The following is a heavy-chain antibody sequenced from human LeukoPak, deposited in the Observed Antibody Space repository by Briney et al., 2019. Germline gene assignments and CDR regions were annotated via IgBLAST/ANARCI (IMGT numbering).Heavy chain of an antibody. D-gene: IGHD5-18*01. Sequence: ASVKVSWKASGYTFTSYYMHWVRQAHGQGLDWMGIINPSGGSTSYAQKFQGRVTMTRDTSTSTVYMELSSLRSEDTAVYYCARVYSDTAMDFDYWGQGTLVTVSS. J-gene: IGHJ4*02. CDR2: INPSGGST. V-gene: IGHV1-46*01. CDR3: ARVYSDTAMDFDY. CDR1: GYTFTSYY.